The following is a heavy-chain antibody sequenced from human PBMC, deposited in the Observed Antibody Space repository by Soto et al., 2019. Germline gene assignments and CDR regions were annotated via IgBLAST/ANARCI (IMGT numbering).Heavy chain of an antibody. CDR1: GFPFITYA. CDR3: ARDVGYSNGWYDSHSGVDV. Sequence: QVQLVESGGGVVQPGRSLRLSCATSGFPFITYAIHCVRQAPGKGLQWVAVISSDGNKHYYADSVRGRFTVSRDNSKNTLYLQMNSLRTADTAVYYCARDVGYSNGWYDSHSGVDVWCQWPTVIVSS. CDR2: ISSDGNKH. D-gene: IGHD5-18*01. V-gene: IGHV3-30-3*01. J-gene: IGHJ6*02.